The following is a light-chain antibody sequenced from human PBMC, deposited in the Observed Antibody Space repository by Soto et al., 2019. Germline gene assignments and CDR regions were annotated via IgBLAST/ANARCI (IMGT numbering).Light chain of an antibody. CDR1: TGAVTSGYY. CDR3: LLYYDGAQV. CDR2: SIS. J-gene: IGLJ3*02. V-gene: IGLV7-43*01. Sequence: QTVVTQEPSLTVSPGETVTLTCASSTGAVTSGYYPNWFQQKPGQAPRPLIYSISNKHSWTPARFSGSLLGDKAALTLSGEQPEDEAEDYCLLYYDGAQVFGGGTQLTVL.